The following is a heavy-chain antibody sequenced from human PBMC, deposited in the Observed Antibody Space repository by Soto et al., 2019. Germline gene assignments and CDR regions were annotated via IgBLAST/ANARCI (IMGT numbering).Heavy chain of an antibody. CDR1: GNTFTYRY. J-gene: IGHJ4*02. CDR3: ASGGAGSGPFTWELPDH. Sequence: QMQLVQSGAEVKKTWSSVTVSCKALGNTFTYRYLHWVRQAPGQALEWMGWITPFSGDVHYAQKFQERVTITRDRSINTAYMQMSSLRSEATAMYFCASGGAGSGPFTWELPDHWGQGTLVTVSS. D-gene: IGHD1-26*01. CDR2: ITPFSGDV. V-gene: IGHV1-45*02.